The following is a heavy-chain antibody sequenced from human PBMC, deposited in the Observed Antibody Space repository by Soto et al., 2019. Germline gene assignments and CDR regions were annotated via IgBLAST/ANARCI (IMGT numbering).Heavy chain of an antibody. CDR2: IVVGSDNT. V-gene: IGHV1-58*02. CDR1: GFTFTSSA. D-gene: IGHD7-27*01. CDR3: AKDFLQDWGQDYYYGMDV. Sequence: EASVKVSCKTSGFTFTSSAIQWVRQARGQRLEWIGWIVVGSDNTNYAQKFQERVTITRDLSTNTIYMDLSGLRAEDTALYYCAKDFLQDWGQDYYYGMDVWGQGTTVTVSS. J-gene: IGHJ6*02.